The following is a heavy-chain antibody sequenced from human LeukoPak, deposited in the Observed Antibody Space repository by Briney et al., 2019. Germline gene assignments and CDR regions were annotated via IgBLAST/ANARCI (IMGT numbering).Heavy chain of an antibody. Sequence: SVKVSCKASGYTFTGYYMHWVRQAPGQGLEWMGWINPNSGGTNYVQKFQGRVTMTRDTSISTAYMELSRLRSDDTAVYYCAIEPATMVRGVGYYFDYWGQGTLVTVSS. J-gene: IGHJ4*02. CDR2: INPNSGGT. CDR1: GYTFTGYY. CDR3: AIEPATMVRGVGYYFDY. D-gene: IGHD3-10*01. V-gene: IGHV1-2*02.